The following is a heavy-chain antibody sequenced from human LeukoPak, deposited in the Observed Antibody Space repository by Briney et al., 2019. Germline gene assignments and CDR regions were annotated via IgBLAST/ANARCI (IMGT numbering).Heavy chain of an antibody. Sequence: PSETLSLTCTVSGGSISSYYWSWIRQPPGKGLEWIGYIYYSGSTNYNPSLKSRVTISVDTSKNQFSLKLSSVTAADTAVYYCARARIGYYDFWSGLGPYYYYGMDVWGQGTTVTVSS. CDR3: ARARIGYYDFWSGLGPYYYYGMDV. J-gene: IGHJ6*02. V-gene: IGHV4-59*01. CDR2: IYYSGST. D-gene: IGHD3-3*01. CDR1: GGSISSYY.